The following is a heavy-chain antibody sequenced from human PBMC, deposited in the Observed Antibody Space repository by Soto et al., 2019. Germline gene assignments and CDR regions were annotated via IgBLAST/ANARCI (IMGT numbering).Heavy chain of an antibody. CDR1: GFTVSSNY. CDR3: ARDRYPLDY. Sequence: EVQLVESGGGLVQPGWSLRLSCAASGFTVSSNYMSWVRQAQEKGLEWVSVIFSGGSTYYADSVKGRFNISRDNSKNTLYLQMNSLRAEDRAVYYCARDRYPLDYWGQGTLVTVSS. D-gene: IGHD1-1*01. CDR2: IFSGGST. V-gene: IGHV3-66*01. J-gene: IGHJ4*02.